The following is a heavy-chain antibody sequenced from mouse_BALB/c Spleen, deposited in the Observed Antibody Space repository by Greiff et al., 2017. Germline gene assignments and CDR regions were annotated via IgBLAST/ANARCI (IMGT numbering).Heavy chain of an antibody. V-gene: IGHV1-54*01. Sequence: VQLQQSGAELVRPGTSVKVSCKASGYAFTNYLIEWVKQRPGQGLEWIGVINPGSGGTNYNEKFKGKATLTADKSSSTAYMQLSSLTSDDSAVYFCARGGTYYPFAYWGQGTLVTVSA. D-gene: IGHD1-1*02. CDR1: GYAFTNYL. J-gene: IGHJ3*01. CDR3: ARGGTYYPFAY. CDR2: INPGSGGT.